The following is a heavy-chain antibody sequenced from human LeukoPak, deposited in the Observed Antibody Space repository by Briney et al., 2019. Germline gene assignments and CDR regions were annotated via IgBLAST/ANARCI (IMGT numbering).Heavy chain of an antibody. V-gene: IGHV1-46*01. CDR2: INPSGGST. Sequence: GASVKVSCKASGYTFTSYYMHWVRQAPGQGLEWMGIINPSGGSTSYAQKLQGRVTMTTDTSTSTAYMELRSLRSDDTAVYYCARGGRITMVRGVIITPAPFDYWGQGTLVTVSS. CDR3: ARGGRITMVRGVIITPAPFDY. CDR1: GYTFTSYY. D-gene: IGHD3-10*01. J-gene: IGHJ4*02.